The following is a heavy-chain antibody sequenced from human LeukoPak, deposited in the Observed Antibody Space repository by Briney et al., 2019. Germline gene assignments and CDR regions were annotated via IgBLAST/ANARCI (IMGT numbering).Heavy chain of an antibody. CDR1: GFTFSSYA. V-gene: IGHV3-23*01. CDR2: ISGSGGST. J-gene: IGHJ4*02. D-gene: IGHD2-21*02. Sequence: GGSLRLSCAASGFTFSSYAMSWVRQAPGKGLEWVSAISGSGGSTYYADSVKGRFTISRDNSKNTLYLQMNSLRAEDTAVYYCAKDPHTVVVTATHDDYWGQGTLVTVSS. CDR3: AKDPHTVVVTATHDDY.